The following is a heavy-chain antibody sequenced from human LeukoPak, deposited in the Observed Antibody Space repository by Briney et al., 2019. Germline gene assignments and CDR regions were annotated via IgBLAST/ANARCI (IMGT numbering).Heavy chain of an antibody. Sequence: QPGGSLRLSCAASGFTFDDYAMHWVRQAPGKGLEWVSLISGDGGSTYYADSVKGRFTISRDNSKNSLYLQMNSLRTGDTALYYCAKDIGVYCGGDCYNYFDYWGQGTLVTVSS. CDR1: GFTFDDYA. J-gene: IGHJ4*02. D-gene: IGHD2-21*02. CDR3: AKDIGVYCGGDCYNYFDY. V-gene: IGHV3-43*02. CDR2: ISGDGGST.